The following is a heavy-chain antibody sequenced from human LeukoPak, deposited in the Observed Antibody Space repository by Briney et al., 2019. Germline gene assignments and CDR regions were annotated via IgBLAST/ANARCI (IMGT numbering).Heavy chain of an antibody. J-gene: IGHJ4*02. CDR2: IYSGGST. CDR3: ARVAGFGELWVDY. D-gene: IGHD3-10*01. V-gene: IGHV3-66*01. Sequence: GGSLRLSCAASGFTVSSNYMSWVRQAPGKGLEGGSVIYSGGSTYYADCVKGRFTISRDNSKHTLYLQMNSLRAEETAVYYCARVAGFGELWVDYWGQGTLVTVSS. CDR1: GFTVSSNY.